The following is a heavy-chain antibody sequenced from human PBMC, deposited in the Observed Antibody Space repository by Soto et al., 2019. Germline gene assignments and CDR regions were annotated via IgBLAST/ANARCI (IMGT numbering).Heavy chain of an antibody. J-gene: IGHJ3*02. D-gene: IGHD3-22*01. V-gene: IGHV1-69*01. Sequence: QVQLVQSGAEVKKPGSSVKVSCKAPGGTFSSYAINWVRQAPGQGLEWMGGIIPIFGAANYAQKFQGRVTITADESTTTAYMERSSLRSEDTAVYYCARGAGYYDSSGYYYRAFDIWGQGTMVTVSS. CDR2: IIPIFGAA. CDR3: ARGAGYYDSSGYYYRAFDI. CDR1: GGTFSSYA.